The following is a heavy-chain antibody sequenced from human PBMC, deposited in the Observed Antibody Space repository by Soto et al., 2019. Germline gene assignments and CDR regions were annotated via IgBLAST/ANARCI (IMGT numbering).Heavy chain of an antibody. CDR1: GGSISSSSYY. D-gene: IGHD6-13*01. V-gene: IGHV4-39*01. CDR3: AGHRQQAYFDY. J-gene: IGHJ4*02. Sequence: QLQLQESGPGLVKPSETLSLTCTVSGGSISSSSYYWGWIRQPPGKGLEWIGGIYYSGSTYYNPSLKSRVSISVDTSKNQFSLKLSSVTAADTAVYYCAGHRQQAYFDYWGQGTLVTVSS. CDR2: IYYSGST.